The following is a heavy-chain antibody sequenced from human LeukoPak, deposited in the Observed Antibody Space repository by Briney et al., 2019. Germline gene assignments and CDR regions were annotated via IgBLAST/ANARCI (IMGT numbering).Heavy chain of an antibody. CDR1: GLTFSSYG. CDR3: ARDSLNSSSGWFDP. J-gene: IGHJ5*02. D-gene: IGHD6-13*01. CDR2: IWYDGSNK. Sequence: GGSLRLSCVASGLTFSSYGMHWVRQAPGKGLEWMAVIWYDGSNKYYGDSVKGRFTISRDNSKNTLYLQMNSLRGEDTAVYYCARDSLNSSSGWFDPWGQGTLVTVSS. V-gene: IGHV3-33*01.